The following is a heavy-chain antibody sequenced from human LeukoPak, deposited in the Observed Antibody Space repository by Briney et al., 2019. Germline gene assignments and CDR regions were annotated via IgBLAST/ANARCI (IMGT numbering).Heavy chain of an antibody. D-gene: IGHD4-11*01. CDR3: AKASTIITYRVGYDAFDI. V-gene: IGHV3-23*01. J-gene: IGHJ3*02. CDR1: GFTFSSYG. CDR2: ISGSGGTT. Sequence: GGSLRLSCAASGFTFSSYGMHWVRQAPGKGLEWVSSISGSGGTTYYADSVKGRFTISRDNSKNTLSLQMNSLRVEDTALYYCAKASTIITYRVGYDAFDIWGQGTMVTVSS.